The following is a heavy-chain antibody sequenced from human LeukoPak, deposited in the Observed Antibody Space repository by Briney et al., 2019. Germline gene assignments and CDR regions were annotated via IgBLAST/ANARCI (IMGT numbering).Heavy chain of an antibody. D-gene: IGHD2-15*01. CDR3: ARRRSGGTYNWFDP. CDR2: IYPGDSDT. CDR1: GYSFTSYW. Sequence: GESLKISCKASGYSFTSYWIGWGRQMPGKGREGRGFIYPGDSDTSYSPSFQGQVTISADKSISTAYLQWNSLKASDTAMYYCARRRSGGTYNWFDPWGQGTLVTVSS. V-gene: IGHV5-51*01. J-gene: IGHJ5*02.